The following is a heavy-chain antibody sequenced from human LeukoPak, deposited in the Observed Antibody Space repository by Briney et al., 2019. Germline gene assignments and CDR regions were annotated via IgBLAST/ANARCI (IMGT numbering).Heavy chain of an antibody. CDR3: ARDLRWNDEGGAFDI. J-gene: IGHJ3*02. D-gene: IGHD1-1*01. V-gene: IGHV4-4*07. CDR2: IYSSGST. CDR1: GGSISNYH. Sequence: SETLSLTCTVSGGSISNYHWSWIRQPAGKGLEWIGRIYSSGSTDYNPSLKSRVTMSVDRSKNQFSLKLSSVTAADTAVYYCARDLRWNDEGGAFDIWGQGTMVTVSS.